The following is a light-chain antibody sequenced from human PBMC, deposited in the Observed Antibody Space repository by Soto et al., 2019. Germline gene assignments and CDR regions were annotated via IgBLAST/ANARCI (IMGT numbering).Light chain of an antibody. V-gene: IGLV2-14*03. CDR3: SSYTTTTTLV. J-gene: IGLJ2*01. Sequence: QSALTQPASVSGSPGQSITISCTGTSSDVGRYKYVSWYQHHPGKAPKLMIYDVNYRPSGVSNRFSGSKSGNTASLTISGLQAEAEADYYCSSYTTTTTLVFGGGTKLTVL. CDR2: DVN. CDR1: SSDVGRYKY.